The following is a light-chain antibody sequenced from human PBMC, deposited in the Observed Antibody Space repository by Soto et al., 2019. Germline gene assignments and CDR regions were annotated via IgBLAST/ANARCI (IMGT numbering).Light chain of an antibody. J-gene: IGKJ4*01. CDR1: RNINNL. CDR3: QRYYTFPLT. CDR2: KAS. Sequence: DIQMTQSPSTLSASVGDRVAITCRASRNINNLLAWYQQKPGKAPKLLIYKASSLESGVPSRFSGSGSGTEFTLTIRSLQADDFATYCCQRYYTFPLTFGGGTKVEIK. V-gene: IGKV1-5*03.